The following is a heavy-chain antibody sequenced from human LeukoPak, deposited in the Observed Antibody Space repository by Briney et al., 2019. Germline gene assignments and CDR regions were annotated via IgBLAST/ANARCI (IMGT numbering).Heavy chain of an antibody. CDR2: ISHSGST. Sequence: PSETLFLTCTVSGGSISSSSYYWGWIRQPPGKGLEWIGQISHSGSTTYNPSLKSRVTISLDTSKNQFSLKLSSVTAADTAVYYCARHGGYYFDYWGQGPLTTVSS. CDR3: ARHGGYYFDY. CDR1: GGSISSSSYY. D-gene: IGHD3-16*01. J-gene: IGHJ4*02. V-gene: IGHV4-39*01.